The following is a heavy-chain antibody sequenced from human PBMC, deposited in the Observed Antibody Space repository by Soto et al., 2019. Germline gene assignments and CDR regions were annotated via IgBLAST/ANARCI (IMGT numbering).Heavy chain of an antibody. CDR3: ARDLVYDFWSGPLGGYDAFDI. D-gene: IGHD3-3*01. CDR2: IYSGGST. Sequence: GGSLRLSCAASGFTVCSNYMSWVRQAPGKGLEWVSVIYSGGSTYYADSVKGRFTISRHNSKNTLYLQMNSLRAEDTAVYYCARDLVYDFWSGPLGGYDAFDIWGQGTMVTVSS. CDR1: GFTVCSNY. J-gene: IGHJ3*02. V-gene: IGHV3-53*01.